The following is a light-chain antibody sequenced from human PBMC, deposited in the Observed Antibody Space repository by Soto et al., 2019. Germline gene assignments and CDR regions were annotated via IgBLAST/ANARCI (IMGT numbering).Light chain of an antibody. V-gene: IGKV3-20*01. CDR1: QSVSSSY. CDR2: GAS. CDR3: QQYGSSLRT. J-gene: IGKJ1*01. Sequence: EIVFTQSPGTLSLSPGETATLSCMASQSVSSSYLAWYQQKPGQAPRLLIYGASSRATGIPDRFSGSGSGTDFTLTISRLEPEDFAVYYCQQYGSSLRTFGQGTKVDIK.